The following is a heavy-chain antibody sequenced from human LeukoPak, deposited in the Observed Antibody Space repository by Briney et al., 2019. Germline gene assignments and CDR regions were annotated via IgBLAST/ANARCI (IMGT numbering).Heavy chain of an antibody. CDR1: GGSISSYY. CDR2: IYYSGST. CDR3: AREGTRTGSQPSGGMGV. V-gene: IGHV4-59*01. J-gene: IGHJ6*02. Sequence: SETLSLTCTVSGGSISSYYWSWIRQPPGKGLEWIEYIYYSGSTNYNPSLKSRVTISVDTSKNQFSLKLSSVTAADTAVYYCAREGTRTGSQPSGGMGVWGQGTTVTVSS. D-gene: IGHD3-10*01.